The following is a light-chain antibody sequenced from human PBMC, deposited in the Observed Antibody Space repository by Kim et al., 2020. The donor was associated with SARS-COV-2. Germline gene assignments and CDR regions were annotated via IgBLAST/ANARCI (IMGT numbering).Light chain of an antibody. Sequence: QSALTQPASVSGSPGQSITISCTGTSSDVGSYNLVSWYQQHPGKAPKLMIYEVSKRPSGVSNRFSGSKSGNTASLTISGLQAEDEADYYCCSYAGSWDVVFGGGTQLTVL. CDR3: CSYAGSWDVV. J-gene: IGLJ2*01. V-gene: IGLV2-23*02. CDR2: EVS. CDR1: SSDVGSYNL.